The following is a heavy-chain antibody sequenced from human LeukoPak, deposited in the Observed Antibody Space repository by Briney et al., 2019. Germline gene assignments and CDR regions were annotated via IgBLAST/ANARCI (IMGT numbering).Heavy chain of an antibody. D-gene: IGHD2-21*01. J-gene: IGHJ3*02. Sequence: ASVKVSCKASGYTFTGYYMHWVRQAPGQGLEWMGWINPNSGGTNYAQKFQGRVTMTRDTSISTAYMELSRLRSDDTAVYYCALEDGTLRGGGVPAGIWGQGTMVTVSS. CDR1: GYTFTGYY. V-gene: IGHV1-2*02. CDR2: INPNSGGT. CDR3: ALEDGTLRGGGVPAGI.